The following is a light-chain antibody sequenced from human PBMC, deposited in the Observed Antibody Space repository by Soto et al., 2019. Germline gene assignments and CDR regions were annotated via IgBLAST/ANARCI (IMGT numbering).Light chain of an antibody. J-gene: IGKJ1*01. CDR3: QQYGSSPRT. CDR2: GAS. V-gene: IGKV3-20*01. Sequence: EIVLTQSPGTLSLSPGERATLSCRASQSVSSNHLAWYQQKPGQAPSRLIYGASSRATGVSDRFSGSGSGTDFTLTISRLEPEDFAVYYCQQYGSSPRTFGQGTKVDIK. CDR1: QSVSSNH.